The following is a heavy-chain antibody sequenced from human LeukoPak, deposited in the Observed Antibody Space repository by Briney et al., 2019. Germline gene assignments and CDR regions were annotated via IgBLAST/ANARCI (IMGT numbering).Heavy chain of an antibody. CDR1: GFTFSSYE. D-gene: IGHD3-22*01. CDR3: AKVKQYYDSSGYYFLENFDY. Sequence: GGSLRLSCAASGFTFSSYEMNWVRQAPGKGLEWVSYISSSGSTIYYADSVKGRFTISRDNAKNSLYLQMNSLRAEDTAVYYCAKVKQYYDSSGYYFLENFDYWGQGTLVTVSS. V-gene: IGHV3-48*03. CDR2: ISSSGSTI. J-gene: IGHJ4*02.